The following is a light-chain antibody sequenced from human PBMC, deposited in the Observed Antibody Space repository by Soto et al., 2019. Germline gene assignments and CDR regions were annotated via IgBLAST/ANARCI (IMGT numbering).Light chain of an antibody. CDR1: SSDVGGYNY. J-gene: IGLJ1*01. CDR3: SSYTSSSTPDV. Sequence: QSALTQPASVSGSPGQSITISCTGTSSDVGGYNYVSWYQQHPGKAPKLMIYDVSNRPSGVSNRVSGYKSGNTASLTISGLQAEDEADYYCSSYTSSSTPDVFGTGTKLTVL. CDR2: DVS. V-gene: IGLV2-14*01.